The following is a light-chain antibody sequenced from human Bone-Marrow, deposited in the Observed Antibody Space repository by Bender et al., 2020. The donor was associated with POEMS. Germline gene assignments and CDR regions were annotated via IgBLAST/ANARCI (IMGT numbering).Light chain of an antibody. CDR3: CSFATTRIV. Sequence: QSVLTQPPSASGTPGQRVIISCSGTDSNFGGNNVTWYQHLPGTAPRLVVYSNYQRSSGVSHRFSASKSGRTASLTISGLQAEDEADYYCCSFATTRIVFGSGTKLTVL. J-gene: IGLJ3*02. V-gene: IGLV1-44*01. CDR1: DSNFGGNN. CDR2: SNY.